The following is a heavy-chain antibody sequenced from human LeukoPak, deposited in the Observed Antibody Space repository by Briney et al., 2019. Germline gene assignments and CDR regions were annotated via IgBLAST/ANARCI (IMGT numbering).Heavy chain of an antibody. Sequence: PGRSPRLSCAASGFTFSGYTMHWVRQAPGKGLEWVAVISSDGSNEYYADSVKGRFTISRDISKNTLYLQMNSLREEDTALYYCARDLGLRVPRAFDYWGQGTLVTVSS. V-gene: IGHV3-30-3*01. J-gene: IGHJ4*02. D-gene: IGHD3-16*01. CDR3: ARDLGLRVPRAFDY. CDR1: GFTFSGYT. CDR2: ISSDGSNE.